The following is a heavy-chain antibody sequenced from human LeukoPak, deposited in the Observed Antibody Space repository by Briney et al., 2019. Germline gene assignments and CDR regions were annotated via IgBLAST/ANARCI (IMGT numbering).Heavy chain of an antibody. Sequence: ASVKVSCKASGYTFTSYDINWVRQATGQGLEWMGWMNPNSGNTGYAQKFQGRVTITRNTSISTAYMEVSSLRSEDTAVYYCARGSSSSWYSAFDIWGQGTMVTVSS. CDR3: ARGSSSSWYSAFDI. J-gene: IGHJ3*02. V-gene: IGHV1-8*03. CDR2: MNPNSGNT. CDR1: GYTFTSYD. D-gene: IGHD6-13*01.